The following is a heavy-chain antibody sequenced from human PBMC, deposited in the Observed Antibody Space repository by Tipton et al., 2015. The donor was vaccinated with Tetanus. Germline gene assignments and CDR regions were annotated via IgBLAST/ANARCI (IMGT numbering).Heavy chain of an antibody. D-gene: IGHD4-23*01. CDR1: GYSFTSYW. Sequence: QLVQSGAEVKKPGESLKISCKGSGYSFTSYWIGWVRQMPGKGLEWMGIIYPGDSDTRYSPSFQGQVTISADKSISTAYLQWSSLKASNSAMYYCARPQGQGRWSPSLAFDIWGQGTMVTVSS. CDR2: IYPGDSDT. V-gene: IGHV5-51*01. CDR3: ARPQGQGRWSPSLAFDI. J-gene: IGHJ3*02.